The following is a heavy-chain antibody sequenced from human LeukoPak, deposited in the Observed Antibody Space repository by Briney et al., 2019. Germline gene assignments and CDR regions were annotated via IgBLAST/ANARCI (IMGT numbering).Heavy chain of an antibody. J-gene: IGHJ4*02. V-gene: IGHV3-23*01. CDR3: AKDARGSGSYYNVIFTQYYFDY. D-gene: IGHD3-10*01. CDR2: ISGSGDRT. CDR1: GFTFSSYA. Sequence: PGGSLRLSCAVSGFTFSSYAMSWVRQAPGKGLEWVSAISGSGDRTYYADSVKGRFTISRDNSKNTLCLQMNSLRAEDTAVYYCAKDARGSGSYYNVIFTQYYFDYWGQGTLVTVSS.